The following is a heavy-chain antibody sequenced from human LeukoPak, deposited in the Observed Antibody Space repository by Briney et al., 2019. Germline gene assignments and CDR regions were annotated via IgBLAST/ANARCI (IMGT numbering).Heavy chain of an antibody. Sequence: ASVKVSCKASGYTFTGYYMHWVRQAPGPGLEWMGWINPNSGGTNYAQKFQGRVTMTRDTSISTAYMELSRLRSDDTAVYYCARDGERIAASRRGWFDPGGQGTLVTVSS. CDR3: ARDGERIAASRRGWFDP. CDR2: INPNSGGT. J-gene: IGHJ5*02. V-gene: IGHV1-2*02. D-gene: IGHD6-6*01. CDR1: GYTFTGYY.